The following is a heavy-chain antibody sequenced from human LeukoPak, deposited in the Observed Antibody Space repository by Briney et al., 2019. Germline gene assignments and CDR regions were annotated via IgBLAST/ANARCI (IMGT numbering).Heavy chain of an antibody. CDR3: ARVQLGYCSSTSCPNYYMDV. CDR1: GYTFTGYY. D-gene: IGHD2-2*01. CDR2: INPNSGGT. Sequence: GASVKVSCXASGYTFTGYYMHWVRQARGQGLEWMGWINPNSGGTNYAQKFQGRVTMTRDTSISTAYMELSRLRSDDTAVYYCARVQLGYCSSTSCPNYYMDVWGKGTTVTVSS. V-gene: IGHV1-2*02. J-gene: IGHJ6*03.